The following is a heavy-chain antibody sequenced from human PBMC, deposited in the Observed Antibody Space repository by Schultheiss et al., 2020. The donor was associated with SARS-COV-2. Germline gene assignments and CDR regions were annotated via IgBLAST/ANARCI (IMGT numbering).Heavy chain of an antibody. Sequence: GGSLRLSCAASGFTFSSYAMYWVRQAPGKGLEWVSAISGSGGSTYYADSVKGRFTISRDNANNSLSLQMNSLRAEDTAVYYCAKDVRTWNYEYYYGMDVWGQGTTVTVSS. J-gene: IGHJ6*02. CDR3: AKDVRTWNYEYYYGMDV. CDR1: GFTFSSYA. CDR2: ISGSGGST. D-gene: IGHD1-7*01. V-gene: IGHV3-23*01.